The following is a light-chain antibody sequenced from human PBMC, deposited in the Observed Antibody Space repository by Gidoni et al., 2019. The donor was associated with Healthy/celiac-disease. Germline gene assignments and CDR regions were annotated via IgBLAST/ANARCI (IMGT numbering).Light chain of an antibody. CDR3: QQYGSSSYT. CDR1: QSVSSSY. V-gene: IGKV3-20*01. Sequence: EIVLTQSPGTLSLSPGARATLSCRASQSVSSSYLAWYQKKPGQAPRLLIYGASSRATGIPDRFSGSGSGTDFTLTISRLEPEDFAVYYCQQYGSSSYTFXQXTKLEIK. CDR2: GAS. J-gene: IGKJ2*01.